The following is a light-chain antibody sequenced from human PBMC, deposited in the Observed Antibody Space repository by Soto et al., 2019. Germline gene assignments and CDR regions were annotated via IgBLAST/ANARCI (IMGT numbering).Light chain of an antibody. V-gene: IGKV1-39*01. J-gene: IGKJ2*01. Sequence: IQMTQSPSSLSASVGDRVTIACRASQSISTYLNWYQQTPGKAPKLLIYAASNLQNGVPSRFSGSGSGREFTLTISSLQPEDFATYYCHQSYSSPMYTFGQGTNLEIK. CDR3: HQSYSSPMYT. CDR2: AAS. CDR1: QSISTY.